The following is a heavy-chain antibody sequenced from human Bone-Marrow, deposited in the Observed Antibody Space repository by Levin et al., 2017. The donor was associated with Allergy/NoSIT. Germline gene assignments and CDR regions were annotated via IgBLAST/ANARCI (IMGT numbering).Heavy chain of an antibody. Sequence: SETLSLTCSVSGYSINSGYFWGWIRQSPGKGLEWIGSTHHRGSTYYNPSLKSRVTISLDTSNNKVSLTLKSVTAADTAVYYCARAGGFGQLSLDYYYYGMDVWGQGTTVIVSS. CDR1: GYSINSGYF. V-gene: IGHV4-38-2*02. CDR3: ARAGGFGQLSLDYYYYGMDV. D-gene: IGHD3-10*01. CDR2: THHRGST. J-gene: IGHJ6*02.